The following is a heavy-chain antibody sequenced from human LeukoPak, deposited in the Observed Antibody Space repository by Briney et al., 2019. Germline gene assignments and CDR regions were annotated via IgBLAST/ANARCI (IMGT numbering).Heavy chain of an antibody. J-gene: IGHJ6*02. CDR1: GGTFRSYA. Sequence: SVKVSCKASGGTFRSYAINWVRQAPGQGLEWMGRIIPMLSITNYAQKLQGRVTITADKSTNTAYMELSSLRSEDTAVYYCATYNVDYYDTSDGMDVWGQGTTVTVSS. D-gene: IGHD3-22*01. V-gene: IGHV1-69*04. CDR2: IIPMLSIT. CDR3: ATYNVDYYDTSDGMDV.